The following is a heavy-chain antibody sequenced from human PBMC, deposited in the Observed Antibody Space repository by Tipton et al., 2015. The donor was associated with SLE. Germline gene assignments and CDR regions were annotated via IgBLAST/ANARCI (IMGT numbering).Heavy chain of an antibody. CDR3: ARGTLSNGIDY. CDR2: TYYRSKWYN. V-gene: IGHV6-1*01. D-gene: IGHD2-8*01. Sequence: GLVKPSQTLILTCAISEDSVSSNSAAWNWLRQSPSRGLEWLGRTYYRSKWYNEYAESVKSRITINPDTSKNQFSLHVNSVTPEDTAVYFCARGTLSNGIDYWGQGTLVTVSS. CDR1: EDSVSSNSAA. J-gene: IGHJ4*02.